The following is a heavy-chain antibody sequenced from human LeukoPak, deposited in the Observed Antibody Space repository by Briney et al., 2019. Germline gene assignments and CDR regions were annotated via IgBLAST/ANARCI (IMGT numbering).Heavy chain of an antibody. D-gene: IGHD2-15*01. Sequence: GGSLRLSCTASGFTFSSYAMTWVRQAPGKGLEWVSTISGCGGSTYYADSVKGRFTMSRANSTNTLYLQMNSLRAEDTAVYYCAKDEYCSGGSCYSLPNNWFDPWGQGTLVTAS. V-gene: IGHV3-23*01. J-gene: IGHJ5*02. CDR3: AKDEYCSGGSCYSLPNNWFDP. CDR1: GFTFSSYA. CDR2: ISGCGGST.